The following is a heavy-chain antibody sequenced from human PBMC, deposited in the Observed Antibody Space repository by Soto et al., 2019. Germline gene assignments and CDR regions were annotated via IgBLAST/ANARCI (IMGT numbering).Heavy chain of an antibody. CDR3: ARGGPYSSSLYYFDY. Sequence: SETLSLTCAVSESSISSGFYWGWIRQPPGKGLEWIGSTYHSGSAYYDPSLKSRVTISVDMSRNQFSLKLSSVTAADTAVYFCARGGPYSSSLYYFDYWGQGTLVTVSS. CDR1: ESSISSGFY. J-gene: IGHJ4*02. V-gene: IGHV4-38-2*01. CDR2: TYHSGSA. D-gene: IGHD6-13*01.